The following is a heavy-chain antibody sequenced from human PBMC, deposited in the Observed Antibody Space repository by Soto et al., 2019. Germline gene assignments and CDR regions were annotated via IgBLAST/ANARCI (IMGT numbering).Heavy chain of an antibody. V-gene: IGHV4-59*08. CDR1: GGSISPYY. CDR2: IYYSGST. D-gene: IGHD1-1*01. J-gene: IGHJ5*02. Sequence: QVQLQESAPGLVKPSETLSLTCTVSGGSISPYYWSWIRQPPGKGLEWIGYIYYSGSTNYKPSLKSRLPITVDTSKNQVCGKLSSVTAARTCVYYCTRHWRGTNECDPWGQETLVTVPS. CDR3: TRHWRGTNECDP.